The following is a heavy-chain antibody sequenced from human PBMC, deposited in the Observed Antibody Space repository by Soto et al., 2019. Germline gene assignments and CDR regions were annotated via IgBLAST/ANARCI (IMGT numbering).Heavy chain of an antibody. CDR3: ARGLTSGDY. Sequence: QVQLVQSGAEVKNPGASVKVSCKASGYTFTSFYIHWVRQAPGQGLEWMSIINPNGGNTNYAQNLQGRVTLTRDTSTNTVYMELSSLRSEDTAVYYCARGLTSGDYWGQGTLVTVSS. CDR1: GYTFTSFY. V-gene: IGHV1-46*01. CDR2: INPNGGNT. J-gene: IGHJ4*02.